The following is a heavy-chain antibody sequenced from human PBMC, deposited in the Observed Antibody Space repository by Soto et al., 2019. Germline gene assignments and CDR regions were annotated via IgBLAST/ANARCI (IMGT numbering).Heavy chain of an antibody. D-gene: IGHD4-17*01. J-gene: IGHJ4*02. V-gene: IGHV4-4*02. CDR2: VHYYGGT. Sequence: QVHLQESGPGLLKPSETLSLTCGVSRGSVSQDNWWSWVRQSPGKGLEWIGEVHYYGGTSYNPSLESRVTISVDTSRNEFSLRLNSVTAADTAIYYCTKNSAYALDYWGQGILVTVSS. CDR3: TKNSAYALDY. CDR1: RGSVSQDNW.